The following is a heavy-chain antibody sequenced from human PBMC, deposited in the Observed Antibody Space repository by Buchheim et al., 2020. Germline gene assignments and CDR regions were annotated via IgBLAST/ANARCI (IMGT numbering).Heavy chain of an antibody. J-gene: IGHJ4*02. CDR2: ISSDGSNK. CDR1: GFTFSNYG. V-gene: IGHV3-30*18. D-gene: IGHD1-26*01. CDR3: AKDRHIVGASGDY. Sequence: QVQLVESGGGVVQSGRSLRLSCAASGFTFSNYGMHWVRQAPGKGLEWVAVISSDGSNKYYADSVKGRFTISRDNSKNTLYLQMNSLRPEDTAVFYCAKDRHIVGASGDYWGQGTL.